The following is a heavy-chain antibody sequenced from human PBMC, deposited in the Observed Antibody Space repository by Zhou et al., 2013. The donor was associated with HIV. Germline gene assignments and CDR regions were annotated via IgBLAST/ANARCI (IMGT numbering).Heavy chain of an antibody. CDR3: ARTVSHSGSYSYYYMDV. J-gene: IGHJ6*03. CDR2: IIPIFGTA. D-gene: IGHD1-26*01. V-gene: IGHV1-69*05. CDR1: GGTFSSYA. Sequence: QVQLVQSGAEVKKPGSSVKVSCKASGGTFSSYAISWVRQAPGQGLEWMGGIIPIFGTANYAQKFQGRVTITTDESTSTAYMELSSLRSEDTAVYYCARTVSHSGSYSYYYMDVWGKGTTVTVSS.